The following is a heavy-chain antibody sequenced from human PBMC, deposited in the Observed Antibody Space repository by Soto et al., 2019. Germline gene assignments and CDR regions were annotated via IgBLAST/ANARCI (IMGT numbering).Heavy chain of an antibody. D-gene: IGHD3-9*01. CDR1: GYTFTGYY. CDR3: ARDGAYYDILTGYYIDAFDI. CDR2: INPNSGGT. V-gene: IGHV1-2*02. Sequence: EASVKVSCKASGYTFTGYYMHWVRQAPGQGLEWMGWINPNSGGTNYAQKFQGRVTMTRDTSISTAYMELSRLRSDDTAVYYCARDGAYYDILTGYYIDAFDIWGQGTMVTVSS. J-gene: IGHJ3*02.